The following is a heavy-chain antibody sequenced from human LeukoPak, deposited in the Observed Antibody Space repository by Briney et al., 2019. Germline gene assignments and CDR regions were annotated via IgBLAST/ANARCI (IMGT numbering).Heavy chain of an antibody. CDR2: ISSSGSTI. CDR3: AELGITMIGGV. Sequence: GGSLRLSCTASGFTFGDYAMNWGRQAPGKGLEWVSYISSSGSTIYYADSVKGRFTISRDNAKNSLYLQMNSLRAEDTAVYYCAELGITMIGGVWGKGTTVTISS. D-gene: IGHD3-10*02. CDR1: GFTFGDYA. V-gene: IGHV3-48*03. J-gene: IGHJ6*04.